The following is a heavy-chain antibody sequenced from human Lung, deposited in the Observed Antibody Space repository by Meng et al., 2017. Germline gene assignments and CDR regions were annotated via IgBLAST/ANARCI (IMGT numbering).Heavy chain of an antibody. CDR1: GYNFPDYY. V-gene: IGHV1-2*06. Sequence: QVPLVQSGAEVKKPGASVKYSCKPSGYNFPDYYIHWVRRAPGQGLEWMGRINPKSGDTHYAQKFQARVTMTGDTSISTAYMELSGLRSDDTAMYYCARDEDISAAGKLFGDYWGQGTLVTVSS. CDR3: ARDEDISAAGKLFGDY. D-gene: IGHD6-25*01. J-gene: IGHJ4*02. CDR2: INPKSGDT.